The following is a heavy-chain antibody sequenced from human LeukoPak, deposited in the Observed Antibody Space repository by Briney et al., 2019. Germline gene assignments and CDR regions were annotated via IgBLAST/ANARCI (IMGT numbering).Heavy chain of an antibody. J-gene: IGHJ4*02. V-gene: IGHV4-39*01. D-gene: IGHD5-24*01. CDR3: ARHGPPMQRQFYDS. CDR1: GDSISGSSCY. CDR2: VYYTGST. Sequence: PSETLSLTCTVSGDSISGSSCYWAWIRQPPGKGLEWIGSVYYTGSTYYMSSLKSRVTISADTSKNLFSLKVNSMTAADTAVYYCARHGPPMQRQFYDSWGQGTLVTVSS.